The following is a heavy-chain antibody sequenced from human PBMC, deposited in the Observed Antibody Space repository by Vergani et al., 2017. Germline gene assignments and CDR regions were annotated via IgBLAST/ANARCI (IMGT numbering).Heavy chain of an antibody. CDR3: ARDAVPWPSYYYYYMDV. D-gene: IGHD5-12*01. CDR1: GFTFSSYG. V-gene: IGHV3-30*19. J-gene: IGHJ6*03. CDR2: IWYDGSNK. Sequence: QVQLVESGGGVVQPGRSLRLSCAASGFTFSSYGMHWVRQAPGKGMEWVAVIWYDGSNKYYADSGKGRLTISRENSKNTLYLQINSLRAEDTAVYYCARDAVPWPSYYYYYMDVWGKGTTVTFSS.